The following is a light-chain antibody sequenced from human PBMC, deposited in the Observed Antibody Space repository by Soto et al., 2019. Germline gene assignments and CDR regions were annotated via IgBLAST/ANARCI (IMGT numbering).Light chain of an antibody. Sequence: IVLTQSPAILSLSPGERATLSCRASQSVNTFLAWYQRKPGQAPRLLIYDASNRATGIPPRFSGSGSGTDFTLTISSLEPEDFVFYYCQQRSNWGITFGQGTRLEIK. CDR3: QQRSNWGIT. CDR1: QSVNTF. J-gene: IGKJ5*01. CDR2: DAS. V-gene: IGKV3-11*01.